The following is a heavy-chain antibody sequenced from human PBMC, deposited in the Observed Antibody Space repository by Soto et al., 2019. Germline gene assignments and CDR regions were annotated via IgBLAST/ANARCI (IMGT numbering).Heavy chain of an antibody. D-gene: IGHD1-1*01. CDR1: GYTFTSYD. CDR2: MNPNSGNT. V-gene: IGHV1-8*01. Sequence: GASVKVSCKASGYTFTSYDINWVRQATGQGLEWMGWMNPNSGNTGYAQKFQGRVTMTRNTSISTAYMELSSLRSEDTAVYYCARPLHVQRVPYTCFAPGGKGTLVTVSS. CDR3: ARPLHVQRVPYTCFAP. J-gene: IGHJ5*02.